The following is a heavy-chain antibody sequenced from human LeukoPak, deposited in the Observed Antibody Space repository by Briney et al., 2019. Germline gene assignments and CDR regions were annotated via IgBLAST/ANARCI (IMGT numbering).Heavy chain of an antibody. CDR2: IYYSGST. D-gene: IGHD1-14*01. CDR3: AQSYYRSGYQYYFDY. Sequence: SQTLSLTCTVSGGSISSGDYYWSWIRQPPGKGLEWIGYIYYSGSTDYNPSLKSRVSISVDTSKTQFSLQLGSVTAADTAVYYCAQSYYRSGYQYYFDYWGQGTLVTVSS. V-gene: IGHV4-30-4*01. CDR1: GGSISSGDYY. J-gene: IGHJ4*02.